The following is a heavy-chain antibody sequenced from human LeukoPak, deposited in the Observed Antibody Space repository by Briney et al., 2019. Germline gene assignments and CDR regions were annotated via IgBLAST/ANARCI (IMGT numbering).Heavy chain of an antibody. CDR3: ARVAADGYSS. CDR2: IYYSGST. J-gene: IGHJ4*02. CDR1: GGSISSYY. Sequence: SETLSLTCTVSGGSISSYYWSWIRQPPGKGLEWIGYIYYSGSTSYNPSLKSRVTISVDTSKNQFSLKLSSVTAADTAVYYCARVAADGYSSWGQGTLVTVSS. D-gene: IGHD5-24*01. V-gene: IGHV4-59*01.